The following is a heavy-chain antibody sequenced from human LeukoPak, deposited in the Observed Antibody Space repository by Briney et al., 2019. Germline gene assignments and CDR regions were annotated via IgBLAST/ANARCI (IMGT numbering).Heavy chain of an antibody. V-gene: IGHV1-18*01. CDR2: ISAYNGNT. J-gene: IGHJ5*02. Sequence: GASVNVSCKASGYTFTSYGISWVRQAPGQGLEWMGWISAYNGNTNYAQKLQGRVTMTTDTSTSTAYMELRSLRSDDTAVYYCARDHYDSSGYYANWFDPWGQGTLVTVSS. CDR3: ARDHYDSSGYYANWFDP. D-gene: IGHD3-22*01. CDR1: GYTFTSYG.